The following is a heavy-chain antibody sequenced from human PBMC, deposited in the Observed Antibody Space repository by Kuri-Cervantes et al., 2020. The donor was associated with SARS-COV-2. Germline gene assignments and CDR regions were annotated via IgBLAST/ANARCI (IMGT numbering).Heavy chain of an antibody. CDR1: GGSISSYY. J-gene: IGHJ2*01. CDR2: IYYSGST. CDR3: SRSYSGSYSGYWYFDL. Sequence: SETLSLTCTVSGGSISSYYWSWIRQPPGKGLEWIGYIYYSGSTNYNPSLKSRVPISVDTSKNQFSLKLSSVTAADTAVYYCSRSYSGSYSGYWYFDLWGRGTLVTVSS. V-gene: IGHV4-59*01. D-gene: IGHD1-26*01.